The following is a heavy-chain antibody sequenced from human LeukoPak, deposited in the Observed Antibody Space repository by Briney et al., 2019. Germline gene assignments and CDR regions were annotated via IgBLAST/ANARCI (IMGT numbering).Heavy chain of an antibody. J-gene: IGHJ6*03. V-gene: IGHV4-59*01. Sequence: SPSETLSLTCTVSGGSISSYYWSWIRQPPGKGLEWIGYIYYSGSTNYNPSLKSRVTISVDTSKNQFSLKLSSVTAADTAVYYCARYGAAMVNYYHYYMDVWGKGTTVTVSS. CDR2: IYYSGST. D-gene: IGHD5-18*01. CDR1: GGSISSYY. CDR3: ARYGAAMVNYYHYYMDV.